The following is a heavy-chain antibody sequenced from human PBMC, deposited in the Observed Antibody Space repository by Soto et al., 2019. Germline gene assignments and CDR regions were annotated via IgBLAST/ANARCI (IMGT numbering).Heavy chain of an antibody. J-gene: IGHJ6*01. CDR2: ISNDGSHF. V-gene: IGHV3-30*18. CDR3: AKWARDSGDYYYSGVDV. CDR1: GLNLTTFG. Sequence: PGGSLRLSCVGSGLNLTTFGMHWVRQAPGRGLEWMAVISNDGSHFYYADSVKGRFTISRDNSKNTLYLQMINLRPDDTGVYYCAKWARDSGDYYYSGVDVWGQGTTVTVSS. D-gene: IGHD3-10*01.